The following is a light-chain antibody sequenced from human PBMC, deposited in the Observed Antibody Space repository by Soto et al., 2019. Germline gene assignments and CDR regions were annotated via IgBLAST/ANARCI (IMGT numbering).Light chain of an antibody. CDR1: QSVGSN. V-gene: IGKV3-15*01. CDR2: GAS. Sequence: EIVMTQSPATLSVSPGERATLSCRARQSVGSNLAWYQQKPGQAPRLLIYGASTRATGIPARFSGSGSGTEFTLTISSRQSEEFAIYFCQQYNNWPPDRTFGQGTKVEIK. CDR3: QQYNNWPPDRT. J-gene: IGKJ1*01.